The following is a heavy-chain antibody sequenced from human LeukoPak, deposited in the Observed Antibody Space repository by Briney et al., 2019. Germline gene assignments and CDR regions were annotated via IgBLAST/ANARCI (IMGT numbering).Heavy chain of an antibody. V-gene: IGHV4-34*01. CDR3: ARFTRGYYDSSGYYFDY. Sequence: SETLSLTCAVYGGSFSGYYWSWIRQPPGKGLEWIGEINHSGSTNYNPSLKSRVTISVDTSKNQFSLKLSSVTAADTAVYYCARFTRGYYDSSGYYFDYWGQGTLVTVSS. D-gene: IGHD3-22*01. J-gene: IGHJ4*02. CDR2: INHSGST. CDR1: GGSFSGYY.